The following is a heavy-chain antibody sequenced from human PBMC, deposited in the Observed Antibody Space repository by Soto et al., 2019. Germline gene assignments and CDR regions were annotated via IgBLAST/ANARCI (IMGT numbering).Heavy chain of an antibody. D-gene: IGHD3-10*01. CDR1: GGSISSGDYY. J-gene: IGHJ6*02. Sequence: PSETLSLTCTVSGGSISSGDYYWSWIRQPPGKALEWIGYIYYSGSTYYNPSLKSRVTISVDTSKNQFSLKLSSVTAADTAVYYCARDLRFRGFYGMDVWGQGTTVTVSS. CDR3: ARDLRFRGFYGMDV. V-gene: IGHV4-30-4*01. CDR2: IYYSGST.